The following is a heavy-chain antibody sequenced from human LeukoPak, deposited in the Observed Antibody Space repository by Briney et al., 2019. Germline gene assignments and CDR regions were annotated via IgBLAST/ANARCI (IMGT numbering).Heavy chain of an antibody. J-gene: IGHJ3*02. CDR3: AKDPARPLTISDADAFDI. CDR2: ISAYNGNT. D-gene: IGHD3-3*01. V-gene: IGHV1-18*01. CDR1: GYTFTSYG. Sequence: GASVKVSCKASGYTFTSYGISWVRQAPGQGLEWMGWISAYNGNTNYAQKLQGRVTMTTDTSTSTACMELRSPRAEDTAVYYCAKDPARPLTISDADAFDIWGQGTMVTVSS.